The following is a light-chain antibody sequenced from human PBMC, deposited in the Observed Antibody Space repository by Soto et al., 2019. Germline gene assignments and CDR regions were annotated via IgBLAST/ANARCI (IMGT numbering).Light chain of an antibody. V-gene: IGLV2-14*01. J-gene: IGLJ1*01. CDR2: DVS. CDR1: SSDVGGYNY. Sequence: QSALTQPASVSGSPGQSITISCTGTSSDVGGYNYVSWYQRHPGKAPKLMIHDVSNRPSGVSNRFSGSKSGNTASLTISGLQAEDEADYYRSSYTSSSTLGYVFGTGTKVTVL. CDR3: SSYTSSSTLGYV.